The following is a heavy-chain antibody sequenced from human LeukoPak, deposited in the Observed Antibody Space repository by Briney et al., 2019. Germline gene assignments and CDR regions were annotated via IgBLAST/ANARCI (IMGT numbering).Heavy chain of an antibody. Sequence: GGSLRLSCAAAGFTFSNYGMTWVRQAPGKGLEWVSGISGSGGSTNYADSVKGRFTISRDNSKNTLYLQMNSLRAEDTAVYYCAKPPAPYYYYGMYVWGQGTTVTVSS. CDR3: AKPPAPYYYYGMYV. CDR1: GFTFSNYG. J-gene: IGHJ6*02. D-gene: IGHD2-2*01. V-gene: IGHV3-23*01. CDR2: ISGSGGST.